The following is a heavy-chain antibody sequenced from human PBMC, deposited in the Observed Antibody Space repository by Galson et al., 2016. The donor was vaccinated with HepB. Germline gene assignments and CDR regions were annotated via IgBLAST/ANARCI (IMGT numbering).Heavy chain of an antibody. D-gene: IGHD3-3*01. Sequence: SLRLSCAASGFTFSSYAMHWVRQAPGKGLEYVSAISTNGGSTYYADSVKGRFTISRDNSKNTLNLQMSSLRAEDTAVYYCVKVWITIFGPLDYWGQGTLVTVSS. CDR3: VKVWITIFGPLDY. J-gene: IGHJ4*02. CDR1: GFTFSSYA. V-gene: IGHV3-64D*09. CDR2: ISTNGGST.